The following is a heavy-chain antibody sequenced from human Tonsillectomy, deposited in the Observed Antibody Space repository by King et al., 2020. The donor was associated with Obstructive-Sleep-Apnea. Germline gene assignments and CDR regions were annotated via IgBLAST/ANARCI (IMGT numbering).Heavy chain of an antibody. CDR2: TRNKDHNYAT. D-gene: IGHD6-19*01. V-gene: IGHV3-72*01. CDR3: TRVRGGSVWDFDF. Sequence: VQLVESGGGLVQPGGSLRLSCAASGFAFRDYYMDWVRQAPGKGLEWVGRTRNKDHNYATEYAASVKGRFTISRHDSENSFYLQMSSLKSEDTAVYYCTRVRGGSVWDFDFSGQGTLVTVSS. J-gene: IGHJ4*02. CDR1: GFAFRDYY.